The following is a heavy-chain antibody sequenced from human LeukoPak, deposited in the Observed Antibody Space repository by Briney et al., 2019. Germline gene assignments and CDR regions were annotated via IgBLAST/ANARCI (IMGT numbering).Heavy chain of an antibody. Sequence: ASVKVSCKASGYTFTSYGISWVRQAPGQGLEWMGWISAYNGNTNYAQELQGRVTMTTDTSTSTAYMDLRSLRSDDTAVYYCARGAKYRSGGSCYPYYFDYWGQGTLVTVSS. CDR2: ISAYNGNT. CDR1: GYTFTSYG. J-gene: IGHJ4*02. D-gene: IGHD2-15*01. CDR3: ARGAKYRSGGSCYPYYFDY. V-gene: IGHV1-18*01.